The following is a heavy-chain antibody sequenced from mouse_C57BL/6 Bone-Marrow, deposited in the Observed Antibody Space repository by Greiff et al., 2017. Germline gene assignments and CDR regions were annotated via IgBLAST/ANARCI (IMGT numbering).Heavy chain of an antibody. V-gene: IGHV5-4*01. CDR3: AREYASYFDY. J-gene: IGHJ2*01. Sequence: EVKVVESGGGLVKPGGSLKLSCAASGFTFSSYAMSWVRQTPEKRLEWVATISDGGSYTYYPDNVKGRFTISRDNAKNNLYLQMSHLKSEDTAMYYCAREYASYFDYWGQGTTLTVSS. CDR2: ISDGGSYT. CDR1: GFTFSSYA.